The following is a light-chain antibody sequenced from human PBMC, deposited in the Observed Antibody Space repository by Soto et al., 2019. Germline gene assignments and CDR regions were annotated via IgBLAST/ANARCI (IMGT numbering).Light chain of an antibody. J-gene: IGLJ1*01. CDR3: ASFSSSSTFV. CDR1: SSDIGGYNY. CDR2: EVT. V-gene: IGLV2-14*01. Sequence: QSVLTQPASVSGSPGQSITISCTGTSSDIGGYNYVSWYQQYPDKAPKLMIFEVTERPSGISNRFSGSKSDNTASLTISGRRPDDEADYYCASFSSSSTFVFGGGTKLTVL.